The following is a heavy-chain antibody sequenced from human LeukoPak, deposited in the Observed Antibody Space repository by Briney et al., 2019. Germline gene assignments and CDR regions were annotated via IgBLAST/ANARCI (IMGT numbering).Heavy chain of an antibody. J-gene: IGHJ4*02. D-gene: IGHD1-26*01. CDR3: ATLGLLRGAGFNLATHFDF. CDR2: VHFTGST. Sequence: SETLSLTCTVSGGSISNNYYYWAWIRQPPGEGLELIGYVHFTGSTFYNSSLQSRVTISADTSQNQFTLSLTSVTAADTAVHYCATLGLLRGAGFNLATHFDFCGQGTLVTVSS. CDR1: GGSISNNYYY. V-gene: IGHV4-39*01.